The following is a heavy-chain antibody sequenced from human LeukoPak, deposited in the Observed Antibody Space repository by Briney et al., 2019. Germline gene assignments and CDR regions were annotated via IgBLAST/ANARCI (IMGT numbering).Heavy chain of an antibody. J-gene: IGHJ4*02. Sequence: QAGGSLRLSCAASGFTFDDYAMHWVRQAPGKGLEWVSGISWNSGSIDYADSVKGRFTISRDNAKNSLYLQMNSLRAEDTALYYCAKDISGSFDYWGQGTLVTVSS. CDR2: ISWNSGSI. CDR1: GFTFDDYA. D-gene: IGHD1-26*01. CDR3: AKDISGSFDY. V-gene: IGHV3-9*01.